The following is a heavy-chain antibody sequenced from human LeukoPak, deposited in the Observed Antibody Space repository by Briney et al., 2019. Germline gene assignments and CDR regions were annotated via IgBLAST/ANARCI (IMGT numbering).Heavy chain of an antibody. CDR2: IYTSGST. V-gene: IGHV4-61*02. CDR3: ARSPGIAAAGPRVFQFHFDY. J-gene: IGHJ4*02. D-gene: IGHD6-13*01. CDR1: GGSISSGSYY. Sequence: PSETLSLTCAVSGGSISSGSYYWSWIRQPAGKGLEWIGRIYTSGSTNYNPSLKSRVTISVDKSKNQFSLKLSSVTAADTAVYYCARSPGIAAAGPRVFQFHFDYWGQGTLVTVSS.